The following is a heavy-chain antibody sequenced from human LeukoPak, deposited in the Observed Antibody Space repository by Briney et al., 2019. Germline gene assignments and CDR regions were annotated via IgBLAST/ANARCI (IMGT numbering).Heavy chain of an antibody. CDR3: VRRGDASSGWGDHDF. CDR2: IGGSGDKT. V-gene: IGHV3-23*01. Sequence: GGPLRLSCAASGYTFNRNAIRGVRQAPGRGLECVSTIGGSGDKTIYADSVKGRFTISRENSKNMVHLQMNSLTGEDTALYYCVRRGDASSGWGDHDFWGQGALVTVSS. D-gene: IGHD6-19*01. J-gene: IGHJ4*02. CDR1: GYTFNRNA.